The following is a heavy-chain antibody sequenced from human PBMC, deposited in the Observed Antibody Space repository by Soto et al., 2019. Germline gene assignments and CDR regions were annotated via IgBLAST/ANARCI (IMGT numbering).Heavy chain of an antibody. CDR2: ISSSSSYI. D-gene: IGHD2-15*01. J-gene: IGHJ1*01. Sequence: GGSLRLSCAASGFTFSSYSMNWVRQAPGKGLEWVSSISSSSSYIYYADSVKGRFTISRDNAKNSLYLQMNSLRAEDTAVYYCARDPNSCSGGSCYSLPRALQHWGQGTLVTVSS. CDR3: ARDPNSCSGGSCYSLPRALQH. CDR1: GFTFSSYS. V-gene: IGHV3-21*01.